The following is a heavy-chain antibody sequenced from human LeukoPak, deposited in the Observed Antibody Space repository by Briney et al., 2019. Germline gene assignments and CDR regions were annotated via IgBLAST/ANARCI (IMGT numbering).Heavy chain of an antibody. CDR2: ISGSGGST. J-gene: IGHJ5*02. V-gene: IGHV3-23*01. CDR3: ARLFLYRAERWFDP. D-gene: IGHD1-14*01. CDR1: GFTFSDYY. Sequence: PGGSLRLSCAASGFTFSDYYMSWIRQAPGKGLEWVSAISGSGGSTYYADSVKGRFTISRDNSKNTLYLQMNSLRAEDTAVYYFARLFLYRAERWFDPWGQGTLVTVSS.